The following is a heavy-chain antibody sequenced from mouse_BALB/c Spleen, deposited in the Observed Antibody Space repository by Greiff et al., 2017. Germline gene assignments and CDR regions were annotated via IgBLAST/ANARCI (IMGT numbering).Heavy chain of an antibody. J-gene: IGHJ1*01. Sequence: VQLQQSGAELMKPGASVKISCKATGYTFSSYWIEWVKQRPGHGLEWIGEILPGSGSTNYNEKFKGKATFTADTSSNTAYMQLSSLTSEDSAVYYCARTVIYYGYWYFDVWGAGTTVTVSS. D-gene: IGHD1-1*01. CDR2: ILPGSGST. V-gene: IGHV1-9*01. CDR3: ARTVIYYGYWYFDV. CDR1: GYTFSSYW.